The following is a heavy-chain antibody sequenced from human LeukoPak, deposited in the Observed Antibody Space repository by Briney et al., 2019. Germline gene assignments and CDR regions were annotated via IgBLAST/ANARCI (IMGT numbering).Heavy chain of an antibody. J-gene: IGHJ4*02. CDR1: GGSISSGDYY. Sequence: SETLSLTCTVSGGSISSGDYYWSWIRQPPGKGLEWIGYIYYSGSTYYNPSLKSRVTISVDTSKNQFSLKLSSVTAADTAVYYCARVPPGDCSSTSCYVPSHYFDYWGQGTLVTVSS. CDR3: ARVPPGDCSSTSCYVPSHYFDY. V-gene: IGHV4-30-4*01. CDR2: IYYSGST. D-gene: IGHD2-2*01.